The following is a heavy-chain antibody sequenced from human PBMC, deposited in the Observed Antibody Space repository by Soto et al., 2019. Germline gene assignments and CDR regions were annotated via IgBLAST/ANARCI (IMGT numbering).Heavy chain of an antibody. CDR2: IYYSGST. Sequence: ETLSLTCTVSGGSISSSSYYWGWIRQPPGKGLEWIGSIYYSGSTYYNPSLKSRVTISVDTSKNQFSLKLSSVTAADTAVYYCARQEAELRYFDWLPYNWFDPWGQGTLVTVSS. J-gene: IGHJ5*02. V-gene: IGHV4-39*01. CDR1: GGSISSSSYY. D-gene: IGHD3-9*01. CDR3: ARQEAELRYFDWLPYNWFDP.